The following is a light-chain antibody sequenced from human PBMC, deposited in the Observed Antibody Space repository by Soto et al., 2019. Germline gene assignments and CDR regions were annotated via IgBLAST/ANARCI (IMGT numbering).Light chain of an antibody. CDR3: QQYGSSPT. V-gene: IGKV3-20*01. J-gene: IGKJ1*01. CDR2: GAS. CDR1: QSLSSSH. Sequence: EIVLTQSPGTLSLSPGERATLSCRASQSLSSSHLAWYQQKPGQAPRLLIYGASSRATGIPDRFSGSGSGTDLTLTISRLEPEDFAVYYCQQYGSSPTFGQGTTVEIK.